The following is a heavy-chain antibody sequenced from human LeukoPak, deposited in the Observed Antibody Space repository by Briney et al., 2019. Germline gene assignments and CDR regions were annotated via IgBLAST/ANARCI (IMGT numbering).Heavy chain of an antibody. Sequence: GGSLRLSCAASGFTFRSYAMHWVRQAPGKGLEYVSAISSNGGSTYYANSVKGRFTISRDNSKNTLYLQMGSLRAEDMAVYYCASGSGSLPDYWGQGTLVTVSS. V-gene: IGHV3-64*01. D-gene: IGHD1-26*01. CDR3: ASGSGSLPDY. CDR2: ISSNGGST. J-gene: IGHJ4*02. CDR1: GFTFRSYA.